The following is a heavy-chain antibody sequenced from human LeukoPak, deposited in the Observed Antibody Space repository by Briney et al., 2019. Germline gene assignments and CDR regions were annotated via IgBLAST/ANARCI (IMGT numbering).Heavy chain of an antibody. Sequence: GGSLRLSCAASGFTFKNYAMGWVRQAPGKGLEWVSTLSGAGGTYYADSVKGRFTVARDDSKNTLFLQMDSLRAEDTAAYYCAQVLGLVDPFDNWGQGTLVTVSS. CDR2: LSGAGGT. CDR3: AQVLGLVDPFDN. D-gene: IGHD3/OR15-3a*01. J-gene: IGHJ4*02. CDR1: GFTFKNYA. V-gene: IGHV3-23*01.